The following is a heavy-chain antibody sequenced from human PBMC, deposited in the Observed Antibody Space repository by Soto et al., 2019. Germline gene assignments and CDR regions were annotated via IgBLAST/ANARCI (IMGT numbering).Heavy chain of an antibody. J-gene: IGHJ6*02. Sequence: SETLSLTCTVSGGSISSYYWSWIRQPPGKGLEWIGYIYYSGSTNYNPSLKSRVTISVDTSKNQFSLKLSSVTAADTAVYYCVRDSTSFVGATRGYYYYYGMDVWGQGTTVTVSS. D-gene: IGHD1-26*01. CDR2: IYYSGST. CDR1: GGSISSYY. V-gene: IGHV4-59*01. CDR3: VRDSTSFVGATRGYYYYYGMDV.